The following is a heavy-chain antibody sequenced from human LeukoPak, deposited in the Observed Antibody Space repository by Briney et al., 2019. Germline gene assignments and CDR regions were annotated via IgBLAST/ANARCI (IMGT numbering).Heavy chain of an antibody. CDR3: AREGYYDSRGYHVKWFDP. CDR2: ISAYNGNT. J-gene: IGHJ5*02. Sequence: ASVKVSCKASGYTFTSYGISWVRQAPGQGLEWMGWISAYNGNTNYAQKLQGRVTMTTDTSTSTAYMELRSLRSDDTAVYYCAREGYYDSRGYHVKWFDPWGQGTLVTVSS. CDR1: GYTFTSYG. D-gene: IGHD3-22*01. V-gene: IGHV1-18*01.